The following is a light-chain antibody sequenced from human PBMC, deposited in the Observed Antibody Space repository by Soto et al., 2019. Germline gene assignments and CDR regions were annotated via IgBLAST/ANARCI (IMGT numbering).Light chain of an antibody. CDR1: QSLLYTSNNKNY. CDR2: WAS. CDR3: QQYYSNPELT. J-gene: IGKJ4*01. V-gene: IGKV4-1*01. Sequence: IVMTQSPDSLAVSLGERATINCKSSQSLLYTSNNKNYLACFQQKPGQPPRLLIYWASTRESGVPDRFSGSGSGTDFTLTISSLQSEDVAVYYCQQYYSNPELTFGGGTKVEIK.